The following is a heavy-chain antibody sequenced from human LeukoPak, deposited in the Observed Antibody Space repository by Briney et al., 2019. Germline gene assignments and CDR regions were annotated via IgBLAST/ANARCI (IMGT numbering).Heavy chain of an antibody. V-gene: IGHV3-23*01. J-gene: IGHJ4*02. D-gene: IGHD6-19*01. CDR2: ISGSGGSA. Sequence: PGGSLRLSCVASGFTFSSYAMSWVRQAPGKGLEWVSGISGSGGSATYADSVKGRLTISRDNAKNTVYLQMNSLRAEDTAVYYCARGGVGCFDYWGQGALVTVSS. CDR1: GFTFSSYA. CDR3: ARGGVGCFDY.